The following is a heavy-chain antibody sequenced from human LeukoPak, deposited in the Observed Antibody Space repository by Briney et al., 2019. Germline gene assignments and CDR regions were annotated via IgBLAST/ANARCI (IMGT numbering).Heavy chain of an antibody. V-gene: IGHV4-4*07. J-gene: IGHJ4*02. D-gene: IGHD4-17*01. CDR2: IYTSGTT. CDR3: ARLSTVTTSFDY. CDR1: GGSISIFC. Sequence: PSETLSLTCIVSGGSISIFCWIWIRQPAGKGLEWIGRIYTSGTTHYNPSLKSRVTMSVDTSKNQFSLKLSSVTAADPAVYYCARLSTVTTSFDYWGQGTLVTVSS.